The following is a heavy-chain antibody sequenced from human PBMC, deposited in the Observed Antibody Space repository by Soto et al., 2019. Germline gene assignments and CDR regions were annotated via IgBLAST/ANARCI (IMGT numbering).Heavy chain of an antibody. V-gene: IGHV4-59*08. Sequence: SETLSLTCTVSGGSISSYYWSWIRQTPGKGLEWIGYVHDSWGPNYNPSLKSRVAISLDTSKSQFSLKLTSVTATDTAVYYCARQGFGALHGLVEVWGQGTTVTVSS. CDR2: VHDSWGP. CDR3: ARQGFGALHGLVEV. CDR1: GGSISSYY. J-gene: IGHJ6*02. D-gene: IGHD3-10*01.